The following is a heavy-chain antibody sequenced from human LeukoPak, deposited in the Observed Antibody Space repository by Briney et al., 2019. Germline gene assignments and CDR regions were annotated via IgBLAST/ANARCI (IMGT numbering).Heavy chain of an antibody. CDR2: IYPGDSDT. J-gene: IGHJ6*02. V-gene: IGHV5-51*01. CDR3: AISRLDGYNYGMDV. D-gene: IGHD5-24*01. CDR1: GYSFTSYW. Sequence: GESLKISCKGSGYSFTSYWIGWVRQMPRKGLEWMGIIYPGDSDTRYSPAFQGKVTIPDDKSISTAYLPWSSLKASHTAMYYCAISRLDGYNYGMDVWGQGTTVTVSS.